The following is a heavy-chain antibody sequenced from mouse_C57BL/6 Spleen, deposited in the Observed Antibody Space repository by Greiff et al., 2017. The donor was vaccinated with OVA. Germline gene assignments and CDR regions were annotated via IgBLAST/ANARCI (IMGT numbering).Heavy chain of an antibody. D-gene: IGHD1-1*01. CDR1: GFTFSDYG. Sequence: EVKLVASGGGLVKPGGSLKLSCAASGFTFSDYGMHWVRQAPEKGLEWVAYISSGSSTIYYADTVTGRFTISRDNAKNTLFLQMTSLRSEDTAMYYCARDGYYGTVFAYWGQGTLVTVSA. J-gene: IGHJ3*01. CDR2: ISSGSSTI. CDR3: ARDGYYGTVFAY. V-gene: IGHV5-17*01.